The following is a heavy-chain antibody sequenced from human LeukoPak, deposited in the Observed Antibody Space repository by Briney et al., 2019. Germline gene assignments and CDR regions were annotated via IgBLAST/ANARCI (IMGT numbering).Heavy chain of an antibody. CDR1: GFTFSSYG. Sequence: PGGSLRLSCAASGFTFSSYGMHWVRQAPGKGLEWVAVISYDGSNKYYADSVKGRFTISRDNSKNTLYLQMNSLRAEDTAVYYCAKPYYGDYVPGSNWFDPWGQGTLVTVSS. J-gene: IGHJ5*02. CDR3: AKPYYGDYVPGSNWFDP. V-gene: IGHV3-30*18. D-gene: IGHD4-17*01. CDR2: ISYDGSNK.